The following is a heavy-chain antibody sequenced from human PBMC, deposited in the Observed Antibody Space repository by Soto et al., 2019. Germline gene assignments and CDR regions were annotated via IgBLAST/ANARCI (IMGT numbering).Heavy chain of an antibody. CDR3: AREIVVATRRLMDV. J-gene: IGHJ6*03. CDR2: IYYSGST. Sequence: SETLSLTCTVSGGSISSGGYYWSWIRQHPGKGLEWIGYIYYSGSTYYNPSLKSRVTISVDTSKNQFSLKLSSVTAADTAVYYCAREIVVATRRLMDVWGKGTTVTVSS. CDR1: GGSISSGGYY. D-gene: IGHD3-22*01. V-gene: IGHV4-31*03.